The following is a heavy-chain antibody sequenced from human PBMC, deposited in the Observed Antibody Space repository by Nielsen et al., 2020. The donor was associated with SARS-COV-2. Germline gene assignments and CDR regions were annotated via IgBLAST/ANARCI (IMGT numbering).Heavy chain of an antibody. J-gene: IGHJ3*02. V-gene: IGHV3-23*01. D-gene: IGHD1-26*01. CDR2: ISGSAETT. CDR3: AKDLVGATYDAFDI. Sequence: GGSLRLSCAASGFSFSNFAMNWVRQAPGKGLEWVAGISGSAETTYYADSVRDRFIISRDNSKNTLILQMNSLRAEDTAVYYCAKDLVGATYDAFDIWGQGTMVTVSS. CDR1: GFSFSNFA.